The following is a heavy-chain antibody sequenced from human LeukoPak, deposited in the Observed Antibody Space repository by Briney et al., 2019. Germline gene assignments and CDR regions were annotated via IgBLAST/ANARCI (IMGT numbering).Heavy chain of an antibody. D-gene: IGHD3-22*01. J-gene: IGHJ4*02. Sequence: SETLSLTCAVSGTPFRSYYWNWIRQPLGKGLEWIGEILHSGSTNYNPSLKTRVTISIDTSKNQFSLKLSSVTAADTAVYYCARVSSYYYDSSGHDYWGQGTLVTVSS. CDR1: GTPFRSYY. CDR2: ILHSGST. CDR3: ARVSSYYYDSSGHDY. V-gene: IGHV4-34*12.